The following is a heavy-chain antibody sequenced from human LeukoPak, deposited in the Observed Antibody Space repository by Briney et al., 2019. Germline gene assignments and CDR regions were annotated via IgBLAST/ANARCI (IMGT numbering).Heavy chain of an antibody. Sequence: SETLSLTCTVSGGSVSSNSYYWAWIRQPPGKGLEWIGSIYYSVDTYYSPSLKSRVTISVDTSKNQFSLKLSSVTAADTAVYYCARKRDGYNFNFDYWGQGTLVTVSS. CDR3: ARKRDGYNFNFDY. J-gene: IGHJ4*02. CDR2: IYYSVDT. D-gene: IGHD5-24*01. V-gene: IGHV4-39*07. CDR1: GGSVSSNSYY.